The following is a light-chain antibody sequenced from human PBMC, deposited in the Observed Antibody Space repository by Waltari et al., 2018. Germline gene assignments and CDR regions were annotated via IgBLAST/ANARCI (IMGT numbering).Light chain of an antibody. CDR2: DVS. CDR1: SSDVGGYNY. CDR3: FSFTSRSTWV. J-gene: IGLJ3*02. Sequence: QSALTQPASVSGSPGQSITISCTGTSSDVGGYNYVSWYQQHPGKVPKLLIFDVSNRPSRVSNRFSGSKSGNTASLTISGLQAEDESDYYCFSFTSRSTWVFGGGTKLTVL. V-gene: IGLV2-14*01.